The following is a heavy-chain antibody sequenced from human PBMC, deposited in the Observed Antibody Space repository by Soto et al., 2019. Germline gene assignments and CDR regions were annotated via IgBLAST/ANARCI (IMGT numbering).Heavy chain of an antibody. CDR1: GGSISSYY. D-gene: IGHD5-18*01. J-gene: IGHJ6*02. Sequence: PSETLSLTCTVSGGSISSYYWSWIRQPPGKGLEWIAYIYYSGSTNYNPSLKSRVTISVDTSKNQFSLKLSSVTAADTAVYYCARGGPVTAMVTVGYYYYGMDVWGQGTTVTVSS. CDR2: IYYSGST. V-gene: IGHV4-59*08. CDR3: ARGGPVTAMVTVGYYYYGMDV.